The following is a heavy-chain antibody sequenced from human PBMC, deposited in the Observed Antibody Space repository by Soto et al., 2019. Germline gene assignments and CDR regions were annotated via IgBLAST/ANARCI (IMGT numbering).Heavy chain of an antibody. Sequence: GGSLRLSCAASGFTLSSFSMHWVRQAPGKGLEYVSAISHNGGSTYYADSVEGRFTISRDNSKNTLYLQMGSLRAEDMAVYYCARVGGNSYFDYWGQGALVTVSS. D-gene: IGHD4-4*01. CDR2: ISHNGGST. CDR3: ARVGGNSYFDY. CDR1: GFTLSSFS. J-gene: IGHJ4*02. V-gene: IGHV3-64*02.